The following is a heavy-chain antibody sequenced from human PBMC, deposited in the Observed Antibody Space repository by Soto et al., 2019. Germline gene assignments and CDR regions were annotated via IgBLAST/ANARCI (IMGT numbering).Heavy chain of an antibody. CDR3: ARRRYCGVGCYTQYYYGMDV. J-gene: IGHJ6*02. Sequence: QVQLVQSGPEVKKPGSSVRISCRSGGDTFSSYTVSWVRQTPGQGLEWMGRIIPVLGVTNYSRKFKGRMTITADKPKTTPHMELSSLKTEDTARYYCARRRYCGVGCYTQYYYGMDVWGQGTSFIVSS. V-gene: IGHV1-69*02. D-gene: IGHD2-21*02. CDR2: IIPVLGVT. CDR1: GDTFSSYT.